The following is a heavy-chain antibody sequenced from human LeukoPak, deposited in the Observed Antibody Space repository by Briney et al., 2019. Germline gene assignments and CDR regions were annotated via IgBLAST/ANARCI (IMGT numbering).Heavy chain of an antibody. CDR2: IYPGDSDS. CDR3: ARLSSGGEGGYYFDY. J-gene: IGHJ4*02. Sequence: GESLKISCKGSGYSFTSYWIVWVRQMPGKGLELMGIIYPGDSDSRYSPSFRGQVTISADKSISTAYLQWSSLKASDTAMYYCARLSSGGEGGYYFDYWGQGTLVTVSS. CDR1: GYSFTSYW. V-gene: IGHV5-51*01. D-gene: IGHD6-19*01.